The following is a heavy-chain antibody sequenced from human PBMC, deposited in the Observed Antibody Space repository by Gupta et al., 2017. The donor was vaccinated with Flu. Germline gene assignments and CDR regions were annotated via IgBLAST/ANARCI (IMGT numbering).Heavy chain of an antibody. V-gene: IGHV3-30*18. CDR2: ISYNGSKI. Sequence: QVQLVESVGGVVEPGRSLRVSCAATGFSFRRYGMHWVRQAPGKGLEWVAFISYNGSKIYYADSVKGRFTISRDNSENTLFLQMNSLRAEDTAVYHCAKDWGYCGSISCYYMDVWGKGTMVTVSS. D-gene: IGHD2-2*01. J-gene: IGHJ6*03. CDR1: GFSFRRYG. CDR3: AKDWGYCGSISCYYMDV.